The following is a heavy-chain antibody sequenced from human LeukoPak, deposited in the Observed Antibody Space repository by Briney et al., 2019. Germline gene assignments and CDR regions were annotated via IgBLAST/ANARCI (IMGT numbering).Heavy chain of an antibody. CDR1: GFTFSSYA. J-gene: IGHJ4*02. CDR3: AKQYCSSTSCYWFYPVWNY. Sequence: GGSLRLSCAASGFTFSSYAMSWVRQAPGKGLEWVSAISGSGGSTYYAGSVKGRFTISRDNSKNTLYLQMNSLRAEDTAVYYCAKQYCSSTSCYWFYPVWNYWGQGTLVTVSS. D-gene: IGHD2-2*01. CDR2: ISGSGGST. V-gene: IGHV3-23*01.